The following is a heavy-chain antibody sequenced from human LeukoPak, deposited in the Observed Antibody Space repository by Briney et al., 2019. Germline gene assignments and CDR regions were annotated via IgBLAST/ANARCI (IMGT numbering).Heavy chain of an antibody. J-gene: IGHJ4*02. CDR3: ARDVLGYDSSASD. CDR2: VNSNIGDT. Sequence: GASGKVSCKASGYSFTGYYIHWVRQAPGQGLELMGWVNSNIGDTYYAQKFRGRLAITRDKSITTVHMELSSLSSNDTAVYYCARDVLGYDSSASDWGQGTLVTVSS. CDR1: GYSFTGYY. V-gene: IGHV1-2*02. D-gene: IGHD3-22*01.